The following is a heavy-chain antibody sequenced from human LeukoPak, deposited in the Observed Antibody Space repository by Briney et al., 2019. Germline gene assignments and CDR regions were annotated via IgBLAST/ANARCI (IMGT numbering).Heavy chain of an antibody. Sequence: SVKVSCKASGFTFTSSAMQWVRHARGQRLEGVGWIVVGSGNTNYAQKFQERVTITRDMSTSTAYMELSSLRSEDTAVYYCAADPGRYYGSGSHYYYYYMDVWGKGTTVTVSS. J-gene: IGHJ6*03. D-gene: IGHD3-10*01. CDR2: IVVGSGNT. V-gene: IGHV1-58*02. CDR1: GFTFTSSA. CDR3: AADPGRYYGSGSHYYYYYMDV.